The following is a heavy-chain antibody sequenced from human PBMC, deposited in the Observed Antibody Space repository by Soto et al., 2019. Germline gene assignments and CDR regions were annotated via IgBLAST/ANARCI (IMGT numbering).Heavy chain of an antibody. CDR1: GGPFSGYY. CDR2: INHSGST. Sequence: SETLSLTCAVYGGPFSGYYWSWIRQPPGKGLEWIGEINHSGSTNYNPSLKSRVTVSVDTSKNQFSLKLSSVTAADTAVYYCARTRKGRYFDWLSFDYWGQGTLVTVSS. V-gene: IGHV4-34*01. D-gene: IGHD3-9*01. J-gene: IGHJ4*02. CDR3: ARTRKGRYFDWLSFDY.